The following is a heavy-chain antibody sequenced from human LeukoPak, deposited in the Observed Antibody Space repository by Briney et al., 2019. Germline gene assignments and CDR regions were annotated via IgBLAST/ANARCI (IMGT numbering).Heavy chain of an antibody. CDR3: ARVRYDYYGMDV. Sequence: GGSLRLSCAASGFTFSSYWMHWVRQGPGKGRRWASRINGEGSSTSYADSVEGRFTISRDNAKNTLYLQMNSLRAEDTAVYYCARVRYDYYGMDVWGQGTTVTVSS. J-gene: IGHJ6*02. V-gene: IGHV3-74*01. CDR2: INGEGSST. CDR1: GFTFSSYW. D-gene: IGHD3-10*01.